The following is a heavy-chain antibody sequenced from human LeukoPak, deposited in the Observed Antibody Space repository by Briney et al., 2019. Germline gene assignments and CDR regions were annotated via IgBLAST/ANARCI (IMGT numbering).Heavy chain of an antibody. CDR2: ISGSGSSS. CDR3: AKDVLTFGGVRGTGFDH. D-gene: IGHD3-16*01. CDR1: GFTFSSYA. J-gene: IGHJ4*02. V-gene: IGHV3-23*01. Sequence: GGSLRLSCAASGFTFSSYAMSWVRQAPGKGLEWVSTISGSGSSSAHSDSVRGRFTIYRDNSKNTLYLQMNSLRAEDAAVYYCAKDVLTFGGVRGTGFDHWGQGTLVTVSS.